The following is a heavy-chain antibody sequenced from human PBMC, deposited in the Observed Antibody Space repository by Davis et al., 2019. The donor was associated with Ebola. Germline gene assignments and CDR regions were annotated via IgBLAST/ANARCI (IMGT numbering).Heavy chain of an antibody. CDR2: IYSGGST. D-gene: IGHD6-13*01. J-gene: IGHJ4*02. CDR1: GFTVSSNY. V-gene: IGHV3-53*04. CDR3: AREIAAAGHFRRYYFDY. Sequence: GESLKISCAASGFTVSSNYMSWVRQAPGKGLEWVSVIYSGGSTYYADSVKGRFTISRHNSKNTLYLQMNSLRAEDTAVYYCAREIAAAGHFRRYYFDYWGQGTLVTVSS.